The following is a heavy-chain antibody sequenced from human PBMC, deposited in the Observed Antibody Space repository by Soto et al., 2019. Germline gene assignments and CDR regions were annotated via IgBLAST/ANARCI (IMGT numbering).Heavy chain of an antibody. CDR1: GGSISSYY. CDR3: ARVGSYYYGPDI. V-gene: IGHV4-59*01. Sequence: ETLSLTCTVSGGSISSYYWSWIRQPPGKGLEWIGYIYYSGSTNYNPSLKSRVTISVDTSKNQFSLKLSSVTAADTAVYYCARVGSYYYGPDIWGQGTMVTVSS. CDR2: IYYSGST. D-gene: IGHD3-10*01. J-gene: IGHJ3*02.